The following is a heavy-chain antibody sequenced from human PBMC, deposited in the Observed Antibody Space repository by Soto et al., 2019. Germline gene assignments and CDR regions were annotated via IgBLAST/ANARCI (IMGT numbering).Heavy chain of an antibody. CDR1: GFTFSSYA. CDR2: ISYDGSNK. V-gene: IGHV3-30-3*01. Sequence: QVQLVESGGGVVQPGRSLRLSCAASGFTFSSYAMHWVRQAPGKGLEWVAVISYDGSNKYYADSVKGRFTISRDNPKNTLYLQMNSLRAEDTAVYYCARSIAVAGYFDYWGQGTLVTVSS. J-gene: IGHJ4*02. D-gene: IGHD6-19*01. CDR3: ARSIAVAGYFDY.